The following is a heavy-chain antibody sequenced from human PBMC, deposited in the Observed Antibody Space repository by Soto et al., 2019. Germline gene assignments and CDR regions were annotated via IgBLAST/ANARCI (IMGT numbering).Heavy chain of an antibody. CDR2: INHSGST. V-gene: IGHV4-34*01. CDR3: ARGSVRCSGGSCYRTHYYYMDV. D-gene: IGHD2-15*01. CDR1: GGSFSGYY. J-gene: IGHJ6*03. Sequence: SETLSLTCAVYGGSFSGYYWRWIRQPPGKGLEWIGEINHSGSTNYNPSLKSRVTISVDTSKNQFSLKLSSVTAADTAVYYCARGSVRCSGGSCYRTHYYYMDVWGKGTTVTVSS.